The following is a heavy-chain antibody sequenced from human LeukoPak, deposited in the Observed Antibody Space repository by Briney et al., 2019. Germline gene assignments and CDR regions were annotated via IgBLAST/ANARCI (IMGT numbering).Heavy chain of an antibody. V-gene: IGHV4-39*07. CDR2: MFYSGNS. CDR3: AIAYCGGDRYSFKADY. J-gene: IGHJ4*02. CDR1: GGSISSGGYY. Sequence: ASETLSLTCTVSGGSISSGGYYWSWIRQPPGKGLEWIGSMFYSGNSYYNPSLESRVTISVDTSTNQFSLKLSSVTAADTAVYYCAIAYCGGDRYSFKADYWGQGTLVTVSS. D-gene: IGHD2-21*01.